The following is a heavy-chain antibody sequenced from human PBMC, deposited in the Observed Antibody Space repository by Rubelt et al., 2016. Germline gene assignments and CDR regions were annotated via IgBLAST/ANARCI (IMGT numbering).Heavy chain of an antibody. CDR3: ARDLPPFRRYNWNFPLDY. J-gene: IGHJ4*02. Sequence: QVQLVQSGAEVKKPGASVKVSCKASGYTFTSYGISWVRQAPGQGLEWMGWISAYNENTNYAQKLQGRVTMTTATSTSTAYMELRGLRSDDTAVYYCARDLPPFRRYNWNFPLDYWGQGTLVTVSS. V-gene: IGHV1-18*01. D-gene: IGHD1-7*01. CDR1: GYTFTSYG. CDR2: ISAYNENT.